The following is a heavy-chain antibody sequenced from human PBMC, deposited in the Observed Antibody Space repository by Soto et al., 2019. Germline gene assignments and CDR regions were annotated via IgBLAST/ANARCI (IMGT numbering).Heavy chain of an antibody. CDR1: GGSISSYY. J-gene: IGHJ4*02. V-gene: IGHV4-59*01. D-gene: IGHD6-13*01. CDR2: IYYSGST. CDR3: ARDMGYSSSWYGLGFEY. Sequence: PSETLSLTCTVSGGSISSYYWSWIRQPPGKGLEWIGYIYYSGSTNYNPSLKSRVTISVDTSKNQFSLKLSSVTAADTAVYYCARDMGYSSSWYGLGFEYWGQGTLVTVSS.